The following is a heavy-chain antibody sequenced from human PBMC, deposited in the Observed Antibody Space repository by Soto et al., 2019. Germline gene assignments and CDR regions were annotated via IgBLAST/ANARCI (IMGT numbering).Heavy chain of an antibody. J-gene: IGHJ4*02. CDR2: FIPVYRTL. CDR1: GGSFGKSA. CDR3: ATGVIWIGYFTVDS. D-gene: IGHD3-3*01. V-gene: IGHV1-69*13. Sequence: SVKVSCKASGGSFGKSAINWVRQTPGQGLEWLGGFIPVYRTLNYAQKFQGRVTITADESTGTAYMTLSSLASDDTTVYYCATGVIWIGYFTVDSWGQGTRVTVSS.